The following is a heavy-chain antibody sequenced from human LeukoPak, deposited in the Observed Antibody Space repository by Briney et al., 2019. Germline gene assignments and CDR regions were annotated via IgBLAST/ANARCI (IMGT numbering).Heavy chain of an antibody. CDR2: IDWDDDK. D-gene: IGHD4-23*01. V-gene: IGHV2-70*01. J-gene: IGHJ6*02. CDR1: GFSLSTSGMC. CDR3: ALASVVTSNYYYGMDV. Sequence: SGPTLVNPTQTLTLTCTFSGFSLSTSGMCVSWIRQPPGKALEWLALIDWDDDKYYSTSLKTRLTISKDTSKNQVVLTMTNMDPVDTATYYCALASVVTSNYYYGMDVWGQGTTVTVSS.